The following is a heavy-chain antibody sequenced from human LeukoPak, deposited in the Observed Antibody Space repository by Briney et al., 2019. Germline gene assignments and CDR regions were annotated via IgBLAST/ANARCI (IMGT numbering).Heavy chain of an antibody. J-gene: IGHJ4*02. CDR2: ISWNSGSI. CDR1: GFTFDDYA. CDR3: AKSRSGGWYLLDY. V-gene: IGHV3-9*01. Sequence: GRSLRLSCAASGFTFDDYAMHWVRQAPGKGLEWVSGISWNSGSIGYADSVKGRFTISRDNAKNSLYLQMNSLRAEDTALYYCAKSRSGGWYLLDYWGQGTLVTVSS. D-gene: IGHD6-19*01.